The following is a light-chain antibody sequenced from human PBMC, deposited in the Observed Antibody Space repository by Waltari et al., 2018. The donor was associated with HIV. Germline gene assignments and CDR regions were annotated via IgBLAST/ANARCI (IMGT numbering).Light chain of an antibody. J-gene: IGLJ2*01. Sequence: SYDLIQPPSVSMSTGQTASITCPGTKLENDYVCWYQQKPGQSPVLLIYQDTKRPSGIPERFSGSNSGNTATLTISGTQAMDEADYYCQAWDSSAAVVFGGGTKLTVL. CDR1: KLENDY. CDR3: QAWDSSAAVV. CDR2: QDT. V-gene: IGLV3-1*01.